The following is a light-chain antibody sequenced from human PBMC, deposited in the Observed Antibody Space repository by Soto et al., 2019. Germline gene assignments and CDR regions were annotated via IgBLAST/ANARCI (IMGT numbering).Light chain of an antibody. CDR3: QEYNAYSWA. V-gene: IGKV1-5*01. J-gene: IGKJ1*01. CDR2: DAS. CDR1: QSINRW. Sequence: DIQMSQSPSSLSASIGDSVTITCRASQSINRWLAWYQKKPGRAPKLLIYDASSLQSGVPSRFIGSGSGTEFALTISSLQPDDFANYHCQEYNAYSWAFGQGPKVEVK.